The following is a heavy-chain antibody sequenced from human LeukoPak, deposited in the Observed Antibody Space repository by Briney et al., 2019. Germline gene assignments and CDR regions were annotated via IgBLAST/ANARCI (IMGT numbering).Heavy chain of an antibody. V-gene: IGHV1-2*02. CDR2: INPNSGGT. CDR3: ARSDYYVWGSYRWTHFDP. Sequence: ASVKVSCKASGYTFTGYYMHWVRQAPGQGLEWMGWINPNSGGTNYAQKFQGRVTMTRDTSISTAYMELSRLRSDDTAVYYCARSDYYVWGSYRWTHFDPWGQGTLVTVSS. J-gene: IGHJ5*02. CDR1: GYTFTGYY. D-gene: IGHD3-16*02.